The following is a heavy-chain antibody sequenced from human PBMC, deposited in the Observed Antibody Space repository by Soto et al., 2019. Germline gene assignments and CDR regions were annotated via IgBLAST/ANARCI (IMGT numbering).Heavy chain of an antibody. J-gene: IGHJ3*02. V-gene: IGHV1-69*01. CDR1: GGTFSSYA. Sequence: QVQLVQSGAEVKKPGSSVKVSCKASGGTFSSYAISWVRQAPGQGLEWMGGIIPIFGTANYAQKFQGRVTITADESTSTAYMELSSLKSEVTAVYYCARELMYYYGSGSPYRLFSFDIWGQGTMVTVSS. D-gene: IGHD3-10*01. CDR2: IIPIFGTA. CDR3: ARELMYYYGSGSPYRLFSFDI.